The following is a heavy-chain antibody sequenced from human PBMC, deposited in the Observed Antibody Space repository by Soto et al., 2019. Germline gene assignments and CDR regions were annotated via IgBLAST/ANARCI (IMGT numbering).Heavy chain of an antibody. CDR2: ISGSDGST. J-gene: IGHJ4*02. CDR1: GFTFSSYV. Sequence: GTLRLACTASGFTFSSYVMSWVRQAPGKGLEWVSGISGSDGSTYYADSVKGRFTISRDNSKNTLHLQMNSLRAEDTAVYYCAKVSTSSGFWIDFDYWGQGTLVTVYS. D-gene: IGHD3-22*01. V-gene: IGHV3-23*01. CDR3: AKVSTSSGFWIDFDY.